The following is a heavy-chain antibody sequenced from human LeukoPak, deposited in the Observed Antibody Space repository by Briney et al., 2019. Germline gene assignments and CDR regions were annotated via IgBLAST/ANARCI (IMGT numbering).Heavy chain of an antibody. CDR1: GFSFSNYW. CDR2: VKQDGSEK. J-gene: IGHJ4*02. Sequence: PGGSLRLSCAASGFSFSNYWMTWVRQAPGKGLEWVANVKQDGSEKYYVDSVKGRFTISRDNAKNSLYLQMNSLRAEDTAVCYCARDTSALDLWSGYGHWGQGTLVTVSS. CDR3: ARDTSALDLWSGYGH. D-gene: IGHD3-3*01. V-gene: IGHV3-7*01.